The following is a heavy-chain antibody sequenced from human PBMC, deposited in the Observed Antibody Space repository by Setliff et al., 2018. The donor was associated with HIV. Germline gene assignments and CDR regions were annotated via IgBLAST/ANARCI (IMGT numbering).Heavy chain of an antibody. Sequence: SETLSLTCTVSGGSISSSSYYWGWIRQPPGKGLEWIESIYYSGSTYYNPSLKSRVTISVDTSKNQFSLKLSTVTAADTAVYYCARDLYSSGWYGLYYYGMDVWGQGTTVTVSS. J-gene: IGHJ6*02. CDR3: ARDLYSSGWYGLYYYGMDV. CDR2: IYYSGST. V-gene: IGHV4-39*07. CDR1: GGSISSSSYY. D-gene: IGHD6-19*01.